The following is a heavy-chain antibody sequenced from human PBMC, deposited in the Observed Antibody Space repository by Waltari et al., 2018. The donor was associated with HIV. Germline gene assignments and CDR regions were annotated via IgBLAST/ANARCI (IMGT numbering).Heavy chain of an antibody. D-gene: IGHD2-21*02. V-gene: IGHV1-69*12. CDR1: GGTFGNFA. CDR2: VVPFFATT. Sequence: QVQLVQSGAAVKKRGSSVKVSCTASGGTFGNFAIHWVRQAPGQGLEWMVVVVPFFATTTYARKFQGRVTISATASTGTAYMELRSLTTDDTAVYYCARSLLTPYYFDSWGQGTLVTVSS. J-gene: IGHJ4*02. CDR3: ARSLLTPYYFDS.